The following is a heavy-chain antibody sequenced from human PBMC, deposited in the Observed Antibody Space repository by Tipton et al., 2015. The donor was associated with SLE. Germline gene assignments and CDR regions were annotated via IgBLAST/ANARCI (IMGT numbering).Heavy chain of an antibody. CDR3: ARGAVVAFDI. V-gene: IGHV4-61*09. Sequence: TLSLTCIVSGGSISSDTSYWSRLRQPAGKGMEWLGHIYTSGSTHYNPSLTTRVTISVDMSKNQFSLKLSSVTAADTAVYYCARGAVVAFDIWGQGTMVTVSS. J-gene: IGHJ3*02. CDR1: GGSISSDTSY. D-gene: IGHD6-19*01. CDR2: IYTSGST.